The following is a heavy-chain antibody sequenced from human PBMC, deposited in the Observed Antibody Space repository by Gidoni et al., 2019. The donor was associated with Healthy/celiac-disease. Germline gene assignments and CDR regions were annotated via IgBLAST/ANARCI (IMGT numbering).Heavy chain of an antibody. V-gene: IGHV4-39*01. CDR1: GGSISSSSYY. D-gene: IGHD5-12*01. J-gene: IGHJ4*02. Sequence: QLQLQESGPGLVKPPETLSLTCTVPGGSISSSSYYWGWIRQPPGKGLEWIGSIYYSGSTYYNPSLKSRVTISVDTSKNQFSLKLSSVTAADTAVYYCARRGYSGYDLFDYWGQGTLVTVSS. CDR2: IYYSGST. CDR3: ARRGYSGYDLFDY.